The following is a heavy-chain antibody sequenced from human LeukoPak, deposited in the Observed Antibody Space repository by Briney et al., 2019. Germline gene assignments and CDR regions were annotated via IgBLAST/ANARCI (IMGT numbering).Heavy chain of an antibody. Sequence: SVKVSCKASGGTFSSYAISWVRQAPGQGLEWMGRIIPILGIANYAQKFQGRVTITADKSTSTAYMELSSLRSEDTAVYYCARGSDSSSSQVDYWGQGTLVTVSS. V-gene: IGHV1-69*04. J-gene: IGHJ4*02. CDR1: GGTFSSYA. CDR2: IIPILGIA. CDR3: ARGSDSSSSQVDY. D-gene: IGHD6-6*01.